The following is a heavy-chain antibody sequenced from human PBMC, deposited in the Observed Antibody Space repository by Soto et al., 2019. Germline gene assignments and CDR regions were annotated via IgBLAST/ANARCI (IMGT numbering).Heavy chain of an antibody. CDR1: GFTFNTYA. CDR3: AKDDAKYSYTFDS. J-gene: IGHJ4*02. Sequence: PGGSLRLSCAASGFTFNTYAITWVRQAPGKGLEWVSLISRSGGSTFYADSVKGRFTISRDNSKDTLYLQMNTLRAEDTAVYYCAKDDAKYSYTFDSWGQGTLVTVSS. D-gene: IGHD5-18*01. V-gene: IGHV3-23*01. CDR2: ISRSGGST.